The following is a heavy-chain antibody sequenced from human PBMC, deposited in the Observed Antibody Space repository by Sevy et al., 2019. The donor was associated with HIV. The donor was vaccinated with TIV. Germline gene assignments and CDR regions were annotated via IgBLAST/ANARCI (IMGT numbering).Heavy chain of an antibody. V-gene: IGHV3-73*01. CDR3: TTYLGYCRSTSCHYYFDN. CDR2: IRMKANSYAT. Sequence: GGSLRLSCAASGFTFSGSALHWVRQASGKGLEWVGRIRMKANSYATAYAASVKGRFTISRDDSKNSAYLQMNSLKTEDPAVYYCTTYLGYCRSTSCHYYFDNWGQGTLVTVSS. J-gene: IGHJ4*02. D-gene: IGHD2-2*03. CDR1: GFTFSGSA.